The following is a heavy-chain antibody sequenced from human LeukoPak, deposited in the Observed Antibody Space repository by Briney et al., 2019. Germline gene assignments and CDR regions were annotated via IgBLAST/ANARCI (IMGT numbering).Heavy chain of an antibody. J-gene: IGHJ4*02. CDR3: ARPGVEDTTTTGESFFNY. CDR1: DGSISGHY. Sequence: SETLSLTCTVSDGSISGHYWNWIRHPAGKGLEWIGRIYSSGSTIYNPSLKSRVTMSVDTSKNQFSLKMSSVTAADTAVYYCARPGVEDTTTTGESFFNYWGQGTLVTVSS. CDR2: IYSSGST. D-gene: IGHD7-27*01. V-gene: IGHV4-4*07.